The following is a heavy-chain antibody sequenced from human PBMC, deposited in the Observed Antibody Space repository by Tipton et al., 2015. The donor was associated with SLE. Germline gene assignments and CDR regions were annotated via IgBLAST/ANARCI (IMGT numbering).Heavy chain of an antibody. V-gene: IGHV3-23*01. D-gene: IGHD4-17*01. CDR3: ATSTVATNPDYYYGMDV. Sequence: SLRLSCAASGFTFSSYAMSWVRQAAGKGLEWVSGISTSGGDTLYADSVKGRFIISRDNSRNTLYLQMNSLRPDDTAVYYCATSTVATNPDYYYGMDVWGQGTTVTVSS. J-gene: IGHJ6*02. CDR2: ISTSGGDT. CDR1: GFTFSSYA.